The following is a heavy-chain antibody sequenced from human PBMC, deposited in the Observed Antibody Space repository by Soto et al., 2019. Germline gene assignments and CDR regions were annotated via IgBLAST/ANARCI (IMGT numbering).Heavy chain of an antibody. Sequence: SETLSLTCTVSGGSISSSIYYWGWIRHPPGKGLEWIGSIYYSGSTYYNPSLKSRVTISVDTSKNQFSLKLSSVTAADTAVYYCARLDYYDSSGYFDYWGQGTLVTVSS. V-gene: IGHV4-39*01. CDR3: ARLDYYDSSGYFDY. J-gene: IGHJ4*02. CDR2: IYYSGST. CDR1: GGSISSSIYY. D-gene: IGHD3-22*01.